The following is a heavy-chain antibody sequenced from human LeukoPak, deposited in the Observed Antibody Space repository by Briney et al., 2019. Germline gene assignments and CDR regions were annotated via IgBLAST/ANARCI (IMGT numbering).Heavy chain of an antibody. D-gene: IGHD6-13*01. J-gene: IGHJ4*02. CDR1: GGSFSDYY. Sequence: SETLSLTCAVYGGSFSDYYWSWIRQPPGKGLEWIGEVNHSGSTNYNPSLKSRVTLSVDTSKKKFSLKVSSVTAADTAVYYCARGSGSWFLYYFDSWGQGTLVTVSS. CDR3: ARGSGSWFLYYFDS. CDR2: VNHSGST. V-gene: IGHV4-34*01.